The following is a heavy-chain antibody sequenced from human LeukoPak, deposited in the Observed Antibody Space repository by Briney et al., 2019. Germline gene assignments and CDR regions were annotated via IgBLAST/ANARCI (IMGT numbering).Heavy chain of an antibody. Sequence: PSETLSLTCTVSGGSISSGSYYWSWIRQPAGKGLEWIGRIYTSGSTNYNPSLKSRVTISVDTSKNQFSLKLSSVTAADTAVYYCARVNRSRYYYGSGSSVYDYYYYYYMDVWGKGTTVTISS. D-gene: IGHD3-10*01. CDR1: GGSISSGSYY. CDR3: ARVNRSRYYYGSGSSVYDYYYYYYMDV. V-gene: IGHV4-61*02. CDR2: IYTSGST. J-gene: IGHJ6*03.